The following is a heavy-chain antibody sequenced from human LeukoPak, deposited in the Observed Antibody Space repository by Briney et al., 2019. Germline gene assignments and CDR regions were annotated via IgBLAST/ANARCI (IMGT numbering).Heavy chain of an antibody. V-gene: IGHV1-2*02. D-gene: IGHD5-12*01. J-gene: IGHJ4*02. Sequence: ASVKVSCKASGYTFTSYDINWVRQATGQGLEWMGWINPNSGGTNYAQKFQGRVTMTRDTSISTAYMELSRLRSDDTAVYYCASPRVATIGWGQGTLVTVSS. CDR2: INPNSGGT. CDR1: GYTFTSYD. CDR3: ASPRVATIG.